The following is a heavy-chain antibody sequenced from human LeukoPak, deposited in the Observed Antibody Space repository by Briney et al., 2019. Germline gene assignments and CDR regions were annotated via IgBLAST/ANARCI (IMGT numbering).Heavy chain of an antibody. Sequence: GGSLRLSCAASGFTFSSYGMHWVRQAPGKGLEWVAVISYDGSNKYYADSVKGRSTISRDNSKNTLYLQMNSLRAEDTAVYYCAKDPSGHTNWFDPWGQGTLVTVSS. D-gene: IGHD5-18*01. V-gene: IGHV3-30*18. CDR2: ISYDGSNK. J-gene: IGHJ5*02. CDR3: AKDPSGHTNWFDP. CDR1: GFTFSSYG.